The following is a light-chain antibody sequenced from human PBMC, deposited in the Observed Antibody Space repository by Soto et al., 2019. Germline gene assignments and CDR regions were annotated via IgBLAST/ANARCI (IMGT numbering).Light chain of an antibody. J-gene: IGLJ1*01. Sequence: QSALTQPRSVSGSPGQSVAISCTGTTSDVGGYNYVSWYQQHPSKAPKLMIYDVTKRPSGVPDRFSGSKSGNTASLTISGRQAEDEADYYCCSYAGSYCYVFGTGTKLTVL. V-gene: IGLV2-11*01. CDR2: DVT. CDR3: CSYAGSYCYV. CDR1: TSDVGGYNY.